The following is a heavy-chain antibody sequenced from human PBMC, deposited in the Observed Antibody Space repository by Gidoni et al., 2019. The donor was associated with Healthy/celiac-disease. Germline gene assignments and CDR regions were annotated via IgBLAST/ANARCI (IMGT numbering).Heavy chain of an antibody. Sequence: QVQLVESGGGVVQPGRSLRLSCAASGLPFSRYAMHWVRQAPGKGLEWVAVISYDGSNKYYADSVKGRFTISRDNSKNTLYLQMNSLRAEDTAVYYCARDNIAVAGPFDYWGQGTLVTVSS. CDR3: ARDNIAVAGPFDY. J-gene: IGHJ4*02. V-gene: IGHV3-30*04. CDR2: ISYDGSNK. D-gene: IGHD6-19*01. CDR1: GLPFSRYA.